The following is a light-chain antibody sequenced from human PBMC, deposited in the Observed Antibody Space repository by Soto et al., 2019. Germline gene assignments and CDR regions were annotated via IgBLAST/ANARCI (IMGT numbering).Light chain of an antibody. CDR2: GET. CDR1: QTVTSSY. Sequence: VLTQSPGSLSLSPGERATVSCRASQTVTSSYLAWYQQRPGQAPQLLIYGETFRATGIPDRFSGSGSGTDFTLTINRLEPEDFAVYYCQWSGGSVSFGGGTKVE. V-gene: IGKV3-20*01. J-gene: IGKJ4*01. CDR3: QWSGGSVS.